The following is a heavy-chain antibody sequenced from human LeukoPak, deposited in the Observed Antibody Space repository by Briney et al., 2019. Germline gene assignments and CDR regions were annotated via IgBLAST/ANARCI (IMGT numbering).Heavy chain of an antibody. D-gene: IGHD3-22*01. Sequence: GASVKVSCKVSGYTLTELSMHWVRQAPGKGLEWMGGFDPEDGETIYAQKFQGRVTMTEDTSTDTAYMELSSLRSEDTAVYYCATRLAWYDSSGDYHGYFQHWGQGTLVTVSS. CDR3: ATRLAWYDSSGDYHGYFQH. V-gene: IGHV1-24*01. CDR1: GYTLTELS. J-gene: IGHJ1*01. CDR2: FDPEDGET.